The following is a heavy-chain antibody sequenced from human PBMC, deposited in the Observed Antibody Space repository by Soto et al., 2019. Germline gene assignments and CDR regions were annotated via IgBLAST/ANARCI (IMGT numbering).Heavy chain of an antibody. CDR1: GGTFSSYA. CDR2: ITPIFGTA. D-gene: IGHD2-15*01. J-gene: IGHJ6*02. V-gene: IGHV1-69*13. CDR3: ARQGYCSGGSCYTRYYYYYGMDV. Sequence: SVKVSCKASGGTFSSYAISWVRQAPGQGLEWMGGITPIFGTANYAQKFQGRVTITADESTSTAYMELSSLRSEDTAVYYCARQGYCSGGSCYTRYYYYYGMDVWGQGTTVTVSS.